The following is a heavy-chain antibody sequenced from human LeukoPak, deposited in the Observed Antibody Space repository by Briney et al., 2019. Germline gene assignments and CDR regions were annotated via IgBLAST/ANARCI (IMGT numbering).Heavy chain of an antibody. CDR3: ARGRMITFGGVIVIPYY. J-gene: IGHJ4*02. V-gene: IGHV1-8*01. CDR2: MNPNSGNT. CDR1: GYTFTSYD. D-gene: IGHD3-16*02. Sequence: ASVKDSCKASGYTFTSYDINWVRQATGQGLEWMGWMNPNSGNTGYAQKFQGRVTMTRNTSISTAYMELSSLRSEDTAVYYCARGRMITFGGVIVIPYYWGQGTLVTVSS.